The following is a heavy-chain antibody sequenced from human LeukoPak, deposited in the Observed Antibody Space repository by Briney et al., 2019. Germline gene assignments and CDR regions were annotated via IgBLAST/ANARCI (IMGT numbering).Heavy chain of an antibody. Sequence: GGSLRLSCAASGFTFSSYSMNWVRQAPGKGLEWVSSISSSSSYIYYADSVKGRFTISRDNSKNTLYLQMNSLRAEDTAVYYCAKPANYYYDSSGYYLLYFDYWGQGTLVTVSS. J-gene: IGHJ4*02. CDR3: AKPANYYYDSSGYYLLYFDY. V-gene: IGHV3-21*04. CDR2: ISSSSSYI. CDR1: GFTFSSYS. D-gene: IGHD3-22*01.